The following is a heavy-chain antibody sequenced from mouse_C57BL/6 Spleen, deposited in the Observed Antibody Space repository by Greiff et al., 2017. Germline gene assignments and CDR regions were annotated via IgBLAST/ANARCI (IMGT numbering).Heavy chain of an antibody. CDR2: ISSGGDYI. CDR3: TSYGYDGFAY. CDR1: GFTFSSYA. V-gene: IGHV5-9-1*02. J-gene: IGHJ3*01. Sequence: EVQLVESGEGLVKPGGSLKLSCAASGFTFSSYAMSWVRQTPEKRLEWVAYISSGGDYIYYADPVKGRFTISRDNARNTLYLQMSSLKSEDTAMYYCTSYGYDGFAYWGQGTLVTVSA. D-gene: IGHD2-2*01.